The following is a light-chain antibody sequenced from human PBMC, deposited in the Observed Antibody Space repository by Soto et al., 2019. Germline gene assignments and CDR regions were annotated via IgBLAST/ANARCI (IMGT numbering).Light chain of an antibody. V-gene: IGKV3-20*01. CDR2: VAS. CDR3: QQYASSPIT. Sequence: EIVLTQSPGTLSLSPGERATLSCRASQSVSSNFLAWYQQKSGQAPRLLIYVASSRATGIPGRFSGSGSGTDFTLTISRLEPEDFAVYYCQQYASSPITFGRGTRLEIK. J-gene: IGKJ5*01. CDR1: QSVSSNF.